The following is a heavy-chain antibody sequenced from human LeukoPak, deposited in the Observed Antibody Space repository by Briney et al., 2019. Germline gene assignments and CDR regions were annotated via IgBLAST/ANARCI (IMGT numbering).Heavy chain of an antibody. V-gene: IGHV4-38-2*02. CDR3: ARDLTGGSSWYQYYFDY. CDR1: GYSISSGYY. J-gene: IGHJ4*02. D-gene: IGHD6-13*01. CDR2: IYHSGST. Sequence: SETLSLTCTVSGYSISSGYYWGWIRQPLGKGLEWIGSIYHSGSTYYNPSLKSRVTISVDTSKKQFSLKLNSVTAADTAVYYCARDLTGGSSWYQYYFDYWGQGTLVTVSS.